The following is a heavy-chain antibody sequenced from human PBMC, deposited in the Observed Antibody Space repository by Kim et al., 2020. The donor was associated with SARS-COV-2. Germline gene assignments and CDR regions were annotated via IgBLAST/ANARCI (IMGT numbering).Heavy chain of an antibody. Sequence: SQTLSLTCVISGDSVSSNSVAWNWIRQSPSRGLEWLGRTYYKSKWYTDYAVSVKSRIVIAPDTSKNQFSLQLNSVTPEDTAVYYCARANPPLAGGGTGGGWLDPWGQGTLVTVSS. J-gene: IGHJ5*02. CDR2: TYYKSKWYT. CDR1: GDSVSSNSVA. CDR3: ARANPPLAGGGTGGGWLDP. V-gene: IGHV6-1*01. D-gene: IGHD6-13*01.